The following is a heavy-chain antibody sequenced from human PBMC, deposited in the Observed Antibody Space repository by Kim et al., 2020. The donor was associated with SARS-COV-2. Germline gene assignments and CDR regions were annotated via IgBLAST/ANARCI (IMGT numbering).Heavy chain of an antibody. CDR3: ARDGEVRLLEGLFQDYFYGMDV. CDR1: GDSISSTSYY. V-gene: IGHV4-61*02. CDR2: VYNSGST. J-gene: IGHJ6*02. Sequence: SETLSLTCTVSGDSISSTSYYWSWIRQPAGKGLEWIGRVYNSGSTSYNPSLKSRVTISVDTSKNQFSLKLTSVTAADTAVYYCARDGEVRLLEGLFQDYFYGMDVWGQGTTVTVSS. D-gene: IGHD3-3*01.